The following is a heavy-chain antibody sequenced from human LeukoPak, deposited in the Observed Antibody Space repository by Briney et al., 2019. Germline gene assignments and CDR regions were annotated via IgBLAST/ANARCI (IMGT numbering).Heavy chain of an antibody. D-gene: IGHD4-11*01. CDR3: ARNTVLDYYMDV. CDR1: GGTFSSYA. V-gene: IGHV1-18*01. Sequence: GSSVKVSCKASGGTFSSYAISWVRQAPGQGLEWMGWISAYNGNTNYAQKLQGRVTMTTDTSTSTAYMELRSLRSDDTAVYYCARNTVLDYYMDVWGKGTTVTVSS. J-gene: IGHJ6*03. CDR2: ISAYNGNT.